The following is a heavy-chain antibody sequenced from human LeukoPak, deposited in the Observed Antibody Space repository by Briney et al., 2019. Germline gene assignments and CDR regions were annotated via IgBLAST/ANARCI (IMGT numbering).Heavy chain of an antibody. CDR3: AKGGLGKEVFDD. Sequence: GGSLRLSYVASGFTFNTYAMSWVRQAPGKGPQWLARINGGGRGTYYADSLKGRFTISRDNSKNTLYLQIFNLRPEDTARYYCAKGGLGKEVFDDWGQGTVVTVSS. J-gene: IGHJ4*02. CDR2: INGGGRGT. D-gene: IGHD1-1*01. CDR1: GFTFNTYA. V-gene: IGHV3-23*01.